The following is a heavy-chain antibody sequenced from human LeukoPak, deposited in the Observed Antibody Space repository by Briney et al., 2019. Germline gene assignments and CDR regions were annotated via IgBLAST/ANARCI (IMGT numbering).Heavy chain of an antibody. CDR2: IYYSGST. Sequence: SETLSLTCTVSGGSISSSSYYWGWIRQPPGKGLEWIGSIYYSGSTYYNPSLKSRVTISVDTSKNQFSLKLSSVTAADTAVYYCASLTTVTTRWFDPSGQGTLVTVSS. V-gene: IGHV4-39*01. CDR3: ASLTTVTTRWFDP. J-gene: IGHJ5*02. CDR1: GGSISSSSYY. D-gene: IGHD4-17*01.